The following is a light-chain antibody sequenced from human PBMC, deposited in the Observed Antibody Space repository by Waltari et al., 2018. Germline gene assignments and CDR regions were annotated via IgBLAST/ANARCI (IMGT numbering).Light chain of an antibody. CDR2: GAS. Sequence: EIVITQSPATLSVSPGERATLPCRASQSVGSNLAWYQLKPGQAPRLLIYGASTRATGIPARFSGSGSGTEFTLTISSLQSEDFVVYYCQQYNNWPPWTFGQGTKVEIK. J-gene: IGKJ1*01. CDR3: QQYNNWPPWT. V-gene: IGKV3-15*01. CDR1: QSVGSN.